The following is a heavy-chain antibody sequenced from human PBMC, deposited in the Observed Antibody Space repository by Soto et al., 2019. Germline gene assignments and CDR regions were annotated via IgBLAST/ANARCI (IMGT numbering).Heavy chain of an antibody. CDR1: GFTFSNYA. V-gene: IGHV3-23*01. J-gene: IGHJ4*02. Sequence: EVQLLEAGGGLVQPGGSLRLSCAASGFTFSNYAMTWVHQAPGKGLEWVSLIRKNGGSTYYADSVKGRFTVSRDDSKNMLYLQMDSLRAEDTAVYYCAKDLNSYTGRFYLDFWGQGTLVTVSS. D-gene: IGHD3-16*01. CDR2: IRKNGGST. CDR3: AKDLNSYTGRFYLDF.